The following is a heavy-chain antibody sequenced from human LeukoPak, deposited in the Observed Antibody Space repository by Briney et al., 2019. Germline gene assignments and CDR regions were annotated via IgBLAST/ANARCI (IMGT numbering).Heavy chain of an antibody. D-gene: IGHD5-18*01. CDR1: GYTFTGYY. CDR2: INPNSGGT. CDR3: ARDLAIFHPTAMILLPDY. V-gene: IGHV1-2*02. Sequence: ASVKVSCKASGYTFTGYYMHWVRQAPGQGLEWMGWINPNSGGTNYAQKFQGRVTMTRDTSISTAYMELSRLRSDDTAVYYCARDLAIFHPTAMILLPDYWGQGTLVTVSS. J-gene: IGHJ4*02.